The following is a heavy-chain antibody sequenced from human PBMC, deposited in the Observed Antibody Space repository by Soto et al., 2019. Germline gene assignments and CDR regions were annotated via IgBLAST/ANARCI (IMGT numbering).Heavy chain of an antibody. Sequence: SETLSLTCTVSGGSVSSGGFSWSWIRQPPGKGLEWIGYIYPSGSTYYNPSLKSRVTISLDRSKNQFSLKLTSVTAADSAVYYCAREARDYYYDSSGYPGAFDIWGQGTMVTVSS. CDR3: AREARDYYYDSSGYPGAFDI. J-gene: IGHJ3*02. D-gene: IGHD3-22*01. V-gene: IGHV4-30-2*01. CDR2: IYPSGST. CDR1: GGSVSSGGFS.